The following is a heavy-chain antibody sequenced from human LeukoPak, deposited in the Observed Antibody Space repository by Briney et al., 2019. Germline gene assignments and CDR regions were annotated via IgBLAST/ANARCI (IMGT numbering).Heavy chain of an antibody. CDR1: GGFLMSYY. V-gene: IGHV4-4*07. J-gene: IGHJ5*02. CDR3: ARGSMVRGFDP. Sequence: SETLSLTCSVSGGFLMSYYWTWIRQSAGKGLEFIGRTYTSGSTDYNPSLKSRITLSIDRSKNQFSLKLRSVTAADTAIYYCARGSMVRGFDPWGQGTLVTLS. D-gene: IGHD3-10*01. CDR2: TYTSGST.